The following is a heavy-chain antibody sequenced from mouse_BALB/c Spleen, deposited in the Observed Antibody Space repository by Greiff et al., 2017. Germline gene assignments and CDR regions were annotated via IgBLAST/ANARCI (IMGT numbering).Heavy chain of an antibody. CDR1: GFTFSDYY. V-gene: IGHV5-4*02. CDR2: ISDGGSYT. CDR3: AREGTGTTASFAY. D-gene: IGHD4-1*01. Sequence: EVKVVESGGGLVKPGGSLKLSCAASGFTFSDYYMYWVRQTPEKRLEWVATISDGGSYTYYPDSVKGRFTISRDNAKNNLYLQMSSLKSEDTAMYYCAREGTGTTASFAYWGQGTLVTVSA. J-gene: IGHJ3*01.